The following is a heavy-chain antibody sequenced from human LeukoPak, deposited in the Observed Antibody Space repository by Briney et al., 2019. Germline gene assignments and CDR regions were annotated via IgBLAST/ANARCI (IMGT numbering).Heavy chain of an antibody. CDR2: IYHSGST. Sequence: SETLSLTCTVSGYSISSGYYWGWIRQPPGKGLEWIGSIYHSGSTYYNPSLKSRVTISVDTSKNQFSLKLSSVTAADTAVYYCARDGMQVGSGGRLNWFDPWGQGTLVTVSS. V-gene: IGHV4-38-2*02. CDR3: ARDGMQVGSGGRLNWFDP. CDR1: GYSISSGYY. D-gene: IGHD2-15*01. J-gene: IGHJ5*02.